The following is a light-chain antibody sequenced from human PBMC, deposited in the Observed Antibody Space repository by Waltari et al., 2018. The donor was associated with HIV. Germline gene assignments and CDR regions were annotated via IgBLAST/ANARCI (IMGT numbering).Light chain of an antibody. CDR1: RSTIGAGYD. J-gene: IGLJ2*01. CDR2: ANN. V-gene: IGLV1-40*01. CDR3: QSYDSGSSGSV. Sequence: QSLLPQPPPVSGAPRQRVPISCTGSRSTIGAGYDVHWYHQVPGTAPKLVIYANNNRASGVPDRFSGSKFGPSASLAITGLQAEDEGTYYCQSYDSGSSGSVFGGGTKLTVL.